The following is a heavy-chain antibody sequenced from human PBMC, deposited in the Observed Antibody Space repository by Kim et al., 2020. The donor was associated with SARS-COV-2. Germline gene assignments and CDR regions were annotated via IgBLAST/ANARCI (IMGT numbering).Heavy chain of an antibody. CDR3: ARDLYDSSGVYFDY. J-gene: IGHJ4*02. V-gene: IGHV1-2*02. Sequence: ASVKVSCKASGYTFTGYYMHWVRQAPGQGLEWMGWINPNSGGTNYAQKFQGRVTMTRDTSISTAYMELSRLRSDDTAVYYCARDLYDSSGVYFDYWGQGTLVTVSS. CDR2: INPNSGGT. CDR1: GYTFTGYY. D-gene: IGHD3-22*01.